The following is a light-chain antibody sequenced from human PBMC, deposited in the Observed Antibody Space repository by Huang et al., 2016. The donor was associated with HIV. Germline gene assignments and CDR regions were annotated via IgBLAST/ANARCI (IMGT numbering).Light chain of an antibody. V-gene: IGKV3-20*01. Sequence: DIVLTQSPGTLSLSPGERATLSCRASQSVVSSYLAWYQHKPGQAPRLVIYGTSIRAADIPDRFSGSGSGTDFTLTISRLEPEDFAVYYCQQYGSSPITFGQGTRLEIK. CDR1: QSVVSSY. J-gene: IGKJ5*01. CDR3: QQYGSSPIT. CDR2: GTS.